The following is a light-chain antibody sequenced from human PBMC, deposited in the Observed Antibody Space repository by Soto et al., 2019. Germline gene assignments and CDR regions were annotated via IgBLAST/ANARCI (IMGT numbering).Light chain of an antibody. J-gene: IGKJ2*01. CDR3: QQYNSYFPMYT. V-gene: IGKV1-5*03. Sequence: DIQMTQSPSTLSASVGDRVTITCRASQSISSWLDWYQQKPGKDPKLLMYKASSLESGVPSRFAGSASGTEFTLTISSLQPDDFATYYCQQYNSYFPMYTFGQGTKLEIK. CDR1: QSISSW. CDR2: KAS.